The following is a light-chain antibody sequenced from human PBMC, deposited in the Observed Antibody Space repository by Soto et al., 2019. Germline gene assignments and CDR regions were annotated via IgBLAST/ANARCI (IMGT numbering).Light chain of an antibody. CDR1: STDVGGYNY. Sequence: QSVLTQPRSVSGSPGQSVTISCTGTSTDVGGYNYVSWYQQHPGKVPKLMLYDVSKRPSGVPDRFSGSKSGNTASLTISGLQAEDEADYYCCSYAVRDTLYVFGSGTKVTVL. J-gene: IGLJ1*01. V-gene: IGLV2-11*01. CDR2: DVS. CDR3: CSYAVRDTLYV.